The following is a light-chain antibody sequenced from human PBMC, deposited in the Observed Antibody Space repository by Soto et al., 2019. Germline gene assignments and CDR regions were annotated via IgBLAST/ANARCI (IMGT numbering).Light chain of an antibody. V-gene: IGKV3-15*01. CDR1: QSVSDN. CDR3: QQYNNWPPLIT. J-gene: IGKJ5*01. CDR2: GAS. Sequence: EIVMTQSPATPSVSPGERATLSCRASQSVSDNLAWYQQKPGQAPRLLIYGASTRATGIPARFSGSGSGTEFTLTISSLQSEDFAVYYCQQYNNWPPLITFGQGTRLEIK.